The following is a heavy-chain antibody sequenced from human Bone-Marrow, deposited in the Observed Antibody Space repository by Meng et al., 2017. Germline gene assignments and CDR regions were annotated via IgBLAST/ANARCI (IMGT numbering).Heavy chain of an antibody. Sequence: SETLSLTCTVSGGSISSGSYYWSWIRQPAGKGLGWRGRIYTSGSTNYNPPLNSRFTISVDTSKNQFSLKLSSVTAADTAVYYCARHIHYYDSSGYYYDAFDIWGQGTMVTVSS. CDR3: ARHIHYYDSSGYYYDAFDI. CDR1: GGSISSGSYY. J-gene: IGHJ3*02. CDR2: IYTSGST. D-gene: IGHD3-22*01. V-gene: IGHV4-61*02.